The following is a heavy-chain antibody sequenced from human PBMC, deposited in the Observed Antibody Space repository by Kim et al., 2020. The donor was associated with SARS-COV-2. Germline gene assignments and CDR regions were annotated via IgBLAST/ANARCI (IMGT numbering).Heavy chain of an antibody. V-gene: IGHV4-4*02. CDR1: GGSISSSNW. Sequence: SETLSLTCAVSGGSISSSNWWSWVRQPPGKGLEWIGEIYHSGSTNYNPSLKSRVTISVDKSKNQFSLKLSSVTAADTAVYYCARVNGSGPYYYGMDVWGQGTTVTVSS. CDR3: ARVNGSGPYYYGMDV. D-gene: IGHD3-10*01. J-gene: IGHJ6*02. CDR2: IYHSGST.